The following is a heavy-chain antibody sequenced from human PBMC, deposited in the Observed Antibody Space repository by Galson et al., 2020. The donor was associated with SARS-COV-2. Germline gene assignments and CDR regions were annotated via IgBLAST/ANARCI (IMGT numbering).Heavy chain of an antibody. CDR1: GSTFSTSG. D-gene: IGHD6-13*01. J-gene: IGHJ4*02. CDR2: ISDDGTNK. Sequence: GESLKISCAASGSTFSTSGMPWVRQAPGTGLECVALISDDGTNKYYADSVKGRFTISRDNSKNTLFLHMNSLRPEDMAVYYCATGSSWMDYWGQGTLVTVSS. V-gene: IGHV3-30*03. CDR3: ATGSSWMDY.